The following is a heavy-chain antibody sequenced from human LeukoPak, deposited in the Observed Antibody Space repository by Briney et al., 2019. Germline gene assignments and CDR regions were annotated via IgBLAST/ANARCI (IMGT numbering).Heavy chain of an antibody. CDR2: IYHSGST. D-gene: IGHD4-17*01. CDR3: GTTVKNWFDP. V-gene: IGHV4-4*02. CDR1: GFTFSNYW. J-gene: IGHJ5*02. Sequence: GSLRLSCAASGFTFSNYWMSWLRQPPGKGLEWIGEIYHSGSTNYNPSLKSRVTISVDKSKNQFSLKLSSVTAADTAVYYCGTTVKNWFDPWGQGTLVTVSS.